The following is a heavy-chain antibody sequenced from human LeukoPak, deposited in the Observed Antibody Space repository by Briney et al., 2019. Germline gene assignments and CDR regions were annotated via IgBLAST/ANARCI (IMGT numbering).Heavy chain of an antibody. CDR3: AISIAVAGECLFDY. D-gene: IGHD6-19*01. CDR2: IYYSGST. J-gene: IGHJ4*02. Sequence: SETLSLTCTVSGGSISSSSYYWGWIRQPPGKGLEWIGSIYYSGSTYYNPSLKSRVTISVDTSKNQFSLKLSSVTAADTAVYCCAISIAVAGECLFDYWGQGTLVTVSS. CDR1: GGSISSSSYY. V-gene: IGHV4-39*01.